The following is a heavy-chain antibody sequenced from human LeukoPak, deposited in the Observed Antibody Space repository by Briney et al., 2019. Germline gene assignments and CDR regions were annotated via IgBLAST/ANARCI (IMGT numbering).Heavy chain of an antibody. CDR3: ARDDSGYEILDY. Sequence: ASVKVSCKASGYTFTSYGISWVRQAPGQGLEWMGWISAYNGNTNYAQKLQGRVTMTTDTSTSTAYMELRSLRSDDTAAYYCARDDSGYEILDYWGQGTLVTVSS. CDR1: GYTFTSYG. V-gene: IGHV1-18*01. CDR2: ISAYNGNT. J-gene: IGHJ4*02. D-gene: IGHD5-12*01.